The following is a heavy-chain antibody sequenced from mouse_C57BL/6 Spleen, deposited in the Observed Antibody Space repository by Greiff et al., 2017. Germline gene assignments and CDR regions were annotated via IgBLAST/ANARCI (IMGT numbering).Heavy chain of an antibody. Sequence: VQLQQSGAELVRPGASVTLSCKASGYTFTDYEMHWVKQTPVHGLEWIGAIDPETGGTAYNQKFKGKAILTADKSSSTAYMELRSLTSEDSAVYYCTRSVGLQLRLLGYWGQGTTLTVSS. CDR1: GYTFTDYE. CDR3: TRSVGLQLRLLGY. J-gene: IGHJ2*01. CDR2: IDPETGGT. D-gene: IGHD3-2*02. V-gene: IGHV1-15*01.